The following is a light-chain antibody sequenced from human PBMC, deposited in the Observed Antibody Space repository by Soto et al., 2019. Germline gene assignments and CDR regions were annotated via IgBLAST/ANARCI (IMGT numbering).Light chain of an antibody. CDR1: NSNIGIEY. CDR3: ATWDSSLGAVV. V-gene: IGLV1-51*01. Sequence: QAVVTQPPSVSAASGQEVTIACSGSNSNIGIEYVAWYQHLPATAPKLVIYDNDKRPSGIPDRFSGSKSGTSATLGITGLQTGDEADYYCATWDSSLGAVVFGGGTKLTVL. J-gene: IGLJ3*02. CDR2: DND.